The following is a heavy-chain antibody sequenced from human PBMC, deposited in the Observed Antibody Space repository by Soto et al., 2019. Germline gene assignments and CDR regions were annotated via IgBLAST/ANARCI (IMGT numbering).Heavy chain of an antibody. CDR3: AGLNVDTAMVIGDY. Sequence: SETLSLTCTVSGGSISSGGYHWSWIRQPPGKGLEWIGYIYYSGSTYYNPSLKSRVTISVDTSKNQFSLKLSSVTAADTAVYYCAGLNVDTAMVIGDYWGQRTLVTVSS. CDR1: GGSISSGGYH. J-gene: IGHJ4*02. D-gene: IGHD5-18*01. CDR2: IYYSGST. V-gene: IGHV4-30-4*01.